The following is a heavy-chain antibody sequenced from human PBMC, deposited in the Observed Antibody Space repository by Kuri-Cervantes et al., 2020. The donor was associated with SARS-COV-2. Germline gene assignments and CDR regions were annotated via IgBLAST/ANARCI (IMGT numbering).Heavy chain of an antibody. Sequence: SVKVSCKASGGTFSSYAISWVRQAPGQGLEWMGGIIPIFGTANYAQKFQGRVTITADESTSTAYMELSSLRSEDSAIYYCARDTGDWTPDGFDIWGKGTTVTVSS. CDR3: ARDTGDWTPDGFDI. CDR2: IIPIFGTA. D-gene: IGHD2-21*02. J-gene: IGHJ6*04. V-gene: IGHV1-69*13. CDR1: GGTFSSYA.